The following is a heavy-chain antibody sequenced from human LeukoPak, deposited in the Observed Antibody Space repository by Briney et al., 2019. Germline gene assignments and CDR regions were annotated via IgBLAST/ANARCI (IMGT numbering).Heavy chain of an antibody. Sequence: SQTLSLTCTVSGGSISSGGYYWSWIRQPPGKGLGWIGYIYHSGSTYYNPSLKSRVTISVDRSKNQFSLKLSSVTAADTAVYYCARVVVVAASHYFDYWGQGTLVTVSS. V-gene: IGHV4-30-2*01. CDR2: IYHSGST. CDR3: ARVVVVAASHYFDY. D-gene: IGHD2-15*01. J-gene: IGHJ4*02. CDR1: GGSISSGGYY.